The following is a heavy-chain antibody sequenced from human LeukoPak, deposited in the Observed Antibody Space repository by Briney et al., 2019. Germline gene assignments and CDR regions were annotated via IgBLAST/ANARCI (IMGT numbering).Heavy chain of an antibody. D-gene: IGHD3-22*01. CDR3: AMEYYDSSGLKHAFDI. J-gene: IGHJ3*02. CDR1: GYTFTDYY. CDR2: IDPDSGGT. Sequence: EASVKVSCKTSGYTFTDYYIHWVRQAPGQGLDGMGCIDPDSGGTKSPQRFQGRVTVTRDTSITTAYMELSRLSFDDTAVYYCAMEYYDSSGLKHAFDIWGPGKMVTVSS. V-gene: IGHV1-2*02.